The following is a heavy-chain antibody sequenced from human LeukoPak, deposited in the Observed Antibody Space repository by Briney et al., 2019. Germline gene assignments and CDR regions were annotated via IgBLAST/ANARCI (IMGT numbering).Heavy chain of an antibody. D-gene: IGHD4-23*01. CDR3: AREGDGGNSGPYYFDY. Sequence: GGSLRLSCAASGFTVSSNYMSWVRQAPGKGLEWVSVIYSGGSTYYADSVKSRFTISRDNSKNTLYLQMNSLRAEDTAVYYCAREGDGGNSGPYYFDYWGQGTLVTVSS. CDR1: GFTVSSNY. J-gene: IGHJ4*02. V-gene: IGHV3-53*01. CDR2: IYSGGST.